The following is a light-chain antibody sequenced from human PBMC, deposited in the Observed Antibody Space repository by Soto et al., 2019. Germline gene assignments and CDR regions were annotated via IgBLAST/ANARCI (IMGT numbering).Light chain of an antibody. CDR1: QSVASSS. CDR2: GAS. J-gene: IGKJ2*01. CDR3: QHYGTSPPFT. Sequence: DIVLTQSPGTLSLSPGERATLSCRASQSVASSSLAWYQQTPGRAPRILIYGASSRATGIPDRFSGSGSGTDFTLTISRLEPEDFAVYYCQHYGTSPPFTFGQGTKLEIQ. V-gene: IGKV3-20*01.